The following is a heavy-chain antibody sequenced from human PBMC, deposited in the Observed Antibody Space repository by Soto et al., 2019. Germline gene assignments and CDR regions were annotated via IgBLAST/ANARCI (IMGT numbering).Heavy chain of an antibody. CDR2: IIPIFGTA. D-gene: IGHD3-22*01. J-gene: IGHJ4*02. Sequence: QVQLVQSGAEVKKPGSSVKVSCKASGGTFSSYGISWVRQAPGQGLEWMGGIIPIFGTANYPQKFQSRVTITADESTRTAYMELSSLRSDDTAVYYCARGQGYYHGSGYYDVLYYFDYWGQGTLVTVSS. CDR3: ARGQGYYHGSGYYDVLYYFDY. CDR1: GGTFSSYG. V-gene: IGHV1-69*01.